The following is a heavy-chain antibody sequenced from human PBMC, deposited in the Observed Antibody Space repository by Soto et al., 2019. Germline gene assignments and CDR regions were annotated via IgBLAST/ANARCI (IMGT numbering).Heavy chain of an antibody. V-gene: IGHV4-39*01. CDR1: GGSISSSSYY. Sequence: PSETLSLTCTVSGGSISSSSYYWGWIRQPPGKGLEWIGSIYYSGSTYYNPSLKSRVTISVDTSKNQFSLKLSSVTAADTAVYYCARRIVGAADPYYYYGMDVWGQGTTVTVSS. CDR2: IYYSGST. CDR3: ARRIVGAADPYYYYGMDV. J-gene: IGHJ6*02. D-gene: IGHD6-13*01.